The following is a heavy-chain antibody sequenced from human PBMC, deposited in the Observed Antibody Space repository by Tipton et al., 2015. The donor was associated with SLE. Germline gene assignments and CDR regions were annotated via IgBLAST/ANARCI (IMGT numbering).Heavy chain of an antibody. J-gene: IGHJ6*02. V-gene: IGHV3-9*01. Sequence: SLRLSCAASGFTFDDYAMHWVRLAPGKGLEGFSGISWNSGSIGYADSVKGRFTISRDNAKNSLYLQMNSQRAEDTALYYCAKARGSYNGMDVWGQGTTVTVSS. CDR1: GFTFDDYA. D-gene: IGHD3-16*01. CDR2: ISWNSGSI. CDR3: AKARGSYNGMDV.